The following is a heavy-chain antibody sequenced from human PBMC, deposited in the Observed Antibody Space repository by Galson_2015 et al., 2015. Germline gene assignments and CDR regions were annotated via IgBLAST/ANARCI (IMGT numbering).Heavy chain of an antibody. CDR2: IGRDGSSI. V-gene: IGHV3-74*01. CDR3: VRVSGSREDAFDI. D-gene: IGHD3-10*01. CDR1: GFTFSSYW. Sequence: SLRLSCAASGFTFSSYWMHWVRHAPGKGLVWVSRIGRDGSSISYADSVKGRFTISRDNAKNTLYLQMSSLRAEDTAVYYCVRVSGSREDAFDIWGQGTMVTVSS. J-gene: IGHJ3*02.